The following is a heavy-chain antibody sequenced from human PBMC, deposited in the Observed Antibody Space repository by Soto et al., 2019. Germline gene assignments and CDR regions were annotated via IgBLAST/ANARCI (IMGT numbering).Heavy chain of an antibody. D-gene: IGHD6-6*01. V-gene: IGHV3-43*01. CDR3: LKTSKSISSALIDH. CDR1: GCTFDDYT. J-gene: IGHJ4*02. Sequence: GGSLRLSCAASGCTFDDYTVHLVRLPLGKGLEGVSFITWDGSSTYYADSVKGRFTISRDNTKNSLYLQMNSLSAEDTALYYCLKTSKSISSALIDHWGQGTLVPVSS. CDR2: ITWDGSST.